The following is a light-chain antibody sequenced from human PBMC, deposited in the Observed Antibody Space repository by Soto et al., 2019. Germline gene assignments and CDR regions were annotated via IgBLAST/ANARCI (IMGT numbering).Light chain of an antibody. V-gene: IGKV3-15*01. CDR3: QQYNNWPLT. J-gene: IGKJ4*01. CDR2: GAS. CDR1: QSVSSY. Sequence: EIVMTQSPATLSVSPVERATLSCRASQSVSSYLAWYQQKPGQAPRLLIYGASTRATDIPARFSGSGSGTEFTLTISSLQSEDFALYYCQQYNNWPLTCGGGTKGDIK.